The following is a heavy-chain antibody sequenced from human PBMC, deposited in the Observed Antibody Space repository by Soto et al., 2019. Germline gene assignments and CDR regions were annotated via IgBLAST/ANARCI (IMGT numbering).Heavy chain of an antibody. CDR3: ARQPRGSTVTFSHWFDY. CDR1: GYSFTSYW. V-gene: IGHV5-10-1*01. Sequence: PGESLKISCKGSGYSFTSYWISWVRQMPGKGLEWMGRIDPSDSYTNYSPSFQGHVTISADKSISTAYLQWSSLKASDTAMYYCARQPRGSTVTFSHWFDYWGQGTLVTVSS. CDR2: IDPSDSYT. D-gene: IGHD4-17*01. J-gene: IGHJ4*02.